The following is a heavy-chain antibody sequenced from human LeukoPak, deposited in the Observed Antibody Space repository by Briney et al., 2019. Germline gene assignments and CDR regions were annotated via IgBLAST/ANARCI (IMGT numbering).Heavy chain of an antibody. CDR2: IYHTGST. CDR1: GASIDSYY. Sequence: SETLSLTCTVSGASIDSYYWSWIRQPPGKGLEWIAYIYHTGSTNYNPSLKSRVTISVDTSKNQFSLKLSSVTAADTAVYYCARDRSGSYSGWFDPWGQGTLVTVSS. CDR3: ARDRSGSYSGWFDP. J-gene: IGHJ5*02. V-gene: IGHV4-59*01. D-gene: IGHD1-26*01.